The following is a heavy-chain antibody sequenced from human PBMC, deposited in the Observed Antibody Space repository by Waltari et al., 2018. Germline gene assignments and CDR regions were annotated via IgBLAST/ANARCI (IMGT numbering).Heavy chain of an antibody. CDR3: GRARVQGVKYFDY. CDR2: IDSDGSST. V-gene: IGHV3-74*01. CDR1: GSTCSTYG. D-gene: IGHD3-10*01. Sequence: DVHWVESGGGLVQPGGSLRLPGAASGSTCSTYGMHWVRHGPGTGLMWVSRIDSDGSSTSYEDSVRGRFTISRDNAKNTLYLQMNSVRDEDTAVYYCGRARVQGVKYFDYWGRGTLVTVSS. J-gene: IGHJ4*02.